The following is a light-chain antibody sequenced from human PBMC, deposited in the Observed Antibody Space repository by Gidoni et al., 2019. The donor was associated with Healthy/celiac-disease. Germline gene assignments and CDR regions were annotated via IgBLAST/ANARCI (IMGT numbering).Light chain of an antibody. CDR2: GAS. Sequence: EIVLTQSPGTLSLSPGERATLSCRASQSVSSTYLAWYQQKPGQAPRLLIYGASSRVTGAPDRFSGSGSGTDFTLTISRLEPEDFAVYYCQQGAFXQXTKVEMK. V-gene: IGKV3-20*01. CDR3: QQGA. CDR1: QSVSSTY. J-gene: IGKJ1*01.